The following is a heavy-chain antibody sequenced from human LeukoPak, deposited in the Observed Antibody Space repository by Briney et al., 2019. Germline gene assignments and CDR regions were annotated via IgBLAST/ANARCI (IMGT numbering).Heavy chain of an antibody. Sequence: PGGSLRLSCAASGFTFSRYVMIWVRQAPGKGLEWVGIMSNSGENTFYGEAVKGRFTISRDNSQNTLYLQMNSLRPEDTAVYYCAKGGASVTRYVDYWGQGTLVTVSS. D-gene: IGHD4-17*01. CDR3: AKGGASVTRYVDY. V-gene: IGHV3-30*18. CDR1: GFTFSRYV. CDR2: MSNSGENT. J-gene: IGHJ4*02.